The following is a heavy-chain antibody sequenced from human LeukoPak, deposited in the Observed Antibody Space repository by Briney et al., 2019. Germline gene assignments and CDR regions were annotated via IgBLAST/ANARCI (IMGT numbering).Heavy chain of an antibody. V-gene: IGHV3-48*04. J-gene: IGHJ6*04. CDR3: AELGITMIGGV. CDR2: ISSSGSTI. D-gene: IGHD3-10*02. CDR1: GFTFSSYW. Sequence: GGSLRLSCAASGFTFSSYWMSWVRQAPGEGLEWVSYISSSGSTIYYADSVKGRFTISRDNAKNSLYLQMNSLRAEDTAVYYCAELGITMIGGVWGKGTTVTISS.